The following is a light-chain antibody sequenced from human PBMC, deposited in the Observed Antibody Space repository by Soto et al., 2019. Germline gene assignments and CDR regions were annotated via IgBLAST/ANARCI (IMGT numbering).Light chain of an antibody. Sequence: VLTQPASVSGSPGQSVTISCTGTSSDVGAYNLVSWYQQYPGKAPKLMIYEVSNRPSGVSNRFSGSKSGNTASLTISGLQAEDEADYYCCTSYEGGGKYVFGTGTKVTVL. CDR3: TSYEGGGKYV. CDR1: SSDVGAYNL. CDR2: EVS. J-gene: IGLJ1*01. V-gene: IGLV2-14*01.